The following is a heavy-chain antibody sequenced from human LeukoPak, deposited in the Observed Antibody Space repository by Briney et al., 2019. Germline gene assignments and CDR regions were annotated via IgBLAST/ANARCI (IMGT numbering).Heavy chain of an antibody. CDR1: GGSFSGYY. Sequence: TSETLSLTCAVYGGSFSGYYWSWIRQPPGKGLEWIGYIYHSGSTYYNPSLKSRVTISVDRSKNQFSLKLSSVTAADTAVYYCAGIVVVTAIVDYWGQGTLVTVSS. J-gene: IGHJ4*02. D-gene: IGHD2-21*02. CDR2: IYHSGST. V-gene: IGHV4-34*01. CDR3: AGIVVVTAIVDY.